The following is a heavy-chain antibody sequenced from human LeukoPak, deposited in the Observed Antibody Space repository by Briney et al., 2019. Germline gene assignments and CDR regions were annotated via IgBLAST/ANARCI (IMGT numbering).Heavy chain of an antibody. V-gene: IGHV4-59*01. D-gene: IGHD2-15*01. CDR2: VYYSGST. CDR1: GGSISSYY. Sequence: SETLSLTCTVSGGSISSYYWSWIRQPPGKGLEWIGYVYYSGSTNYNPSLKSRVTISVDTSKNQFSLKLSSVTAADTAVYYCARGGYCSGGSCHLVYWGQGTLVTVSS. CDR3: ARGGYCSGGSCHLVY. J-gene: IGHJ4*02.